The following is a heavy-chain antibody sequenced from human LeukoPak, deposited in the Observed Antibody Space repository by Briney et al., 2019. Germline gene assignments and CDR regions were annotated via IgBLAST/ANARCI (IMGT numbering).Heavy chain of an antibody. CDR1: GGTFSIYA. D-gene: IGHD5-18*01. Sequence: GASVKVSCKASGGTFSIYAISWVRQAPGQGLEWMGGIIPIFGTANYAQKFQGRVTITADESTSTAYMELSSLRSEDTAVYYCARDWVIQSNWFDPWGQGTLVTVSS. CDR2: IIPIFGTA. J-gene: IGHJ5*02. V-gene: IGHV1-69*13. CDR3: ARDWVIQSNWFDP.